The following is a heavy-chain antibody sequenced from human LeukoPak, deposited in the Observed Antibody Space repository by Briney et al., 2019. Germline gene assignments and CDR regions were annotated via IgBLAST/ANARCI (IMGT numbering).Heavy chain of an antibody. J-gene: IGHJ6*03. CDR3: ARDSKYYGSGSDYYYYYMDV. V-gene: IGHV3-23*01. D-gene: IGHD3-10*01. Sequence: GGSLRLSCAASGFTFSSYAMSWVRQAPGKGLEWVSAISGSGGSTYYADSVKGRFTISRDNSKNTLYLQMNSLRAEDTAVYYCARDSKYYGSGSDYYYYYMDVWGKGTTVTISS. CDR1: GFTFSSYA. CDR2: ISGSGGST.